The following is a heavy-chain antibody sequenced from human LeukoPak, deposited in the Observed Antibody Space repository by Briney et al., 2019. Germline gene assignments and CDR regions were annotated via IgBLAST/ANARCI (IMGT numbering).Heavy chain of an antibody. V-gene: IGHV1-2*02. CDR1: GYTFTGYY. J-gene: IGHJ6*02. CDR2: INPNSGGT. Sequence: ASVKVSCKASGYTFTGYYMHWVRQAPGQGLEWMGWINPNSGGTNYAQKFQGRVTMTRDTSISTAYMELSRLRSDDTALYYCAREAKPYYYYYGMDVWGQGTTVTVSS. D-gene: IGHD1-14*01. CDR3: AREAKPYYYYYGMDV.